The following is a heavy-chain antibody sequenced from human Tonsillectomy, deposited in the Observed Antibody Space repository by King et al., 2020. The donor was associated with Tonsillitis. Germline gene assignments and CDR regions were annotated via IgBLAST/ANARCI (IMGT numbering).Heavy chain of an antibody. J-gene: IGHJ6*03. Sequence: SWIRPPPGKGLEWIGYIYYSGSTNYNPPLKSRVTMSVDTSKNPFSLKLTSVTAADTAVYSCARGYCRGGSYYSDYYYYMEVWGKGTTVTVYS. CDR3: ARGYCRGGSYYSDYYYYMEV. D-gene: IGHD2-15*01. V-gene: IGHV4-59*08. CDR2: IYYSGST.